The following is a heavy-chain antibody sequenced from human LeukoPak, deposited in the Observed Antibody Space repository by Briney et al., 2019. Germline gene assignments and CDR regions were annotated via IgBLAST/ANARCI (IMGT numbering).Heavy chain of an antibody. V-gene: IGHV3-23*01. D-gene: IGHD2-2*01. J-gene: IGHJ4*02. CDR1: GFTFSTYA. CDR2: ISGDGGST. CDR3: AKRPDCSTTNCFRFEY. Sequence: PGGSLRLSCAASGFTFSTYAMSWVRQAPGQGLEWVSSISGDGGSTYYAESVKGRFTISRDNSKNTLYLQMNSLRAEDTAVYYCAKRPDCSTTNCFRFEYWGQGILVTVSS.